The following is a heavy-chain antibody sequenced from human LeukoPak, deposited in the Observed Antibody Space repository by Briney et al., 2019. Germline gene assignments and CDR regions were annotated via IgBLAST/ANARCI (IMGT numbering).Heavy chain of an antibody. Sequence: PSETLSLTCTVSGGSISSYYWSWIRQPPGKGLEWIGYIYYSGSTNYNPSLKSRVTISVDTSKNQFSLKLSSVTAADTAAYYCARGKAITGTTGPRFDIWGQGTMVTVSS. J-gene: IGHJ3*02. CDR3: ARGKAITGTTGPRFDI. CDR2: IYYSGST. D-gene: IGHD1-20*01. CDR1: GGSISSYY. V-gene: IGHV4-59*01.